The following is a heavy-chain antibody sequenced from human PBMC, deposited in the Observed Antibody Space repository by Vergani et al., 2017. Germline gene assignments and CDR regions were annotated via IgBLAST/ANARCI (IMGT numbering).Heavy chain of an antibody. D-gene: IGHD6-19*01. J-gene: IGHJ5*02. CDR1: GAYIRSSNYY. CDR2: IYYSGST. V-gene: IGHV4-39*01. CDR3: ARHSTVEWLVKLGWIDP. Sequence: QLQLQESGPGLVKPSATLSLTCSVSGAYIRSSNYYWGWIRQPPGNGLEWIASIYYSGSTYYNPSLKSRVTISVDTSNNQFSLKLSSVTAADTAVYFCARHSTVEWLVKLGWIDPWGQGILVTVSS.